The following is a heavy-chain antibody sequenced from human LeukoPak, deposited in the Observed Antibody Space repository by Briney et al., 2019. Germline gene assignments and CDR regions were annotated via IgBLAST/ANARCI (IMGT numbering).Heavy chain of an antibody. V-gene: IGHV3-48*01. D-gene: IGHD6-13*01. CDR1: GFSFSDDP. CDR2: IRSDNSDE. Sequence: GGSLRLSCTASGFSFSDDPMNWVRQAPGKGLEWVSNIRSDNSDENYADSVKGRFTISRDNVKNSLYLQMNSLRAEDTAVYYCATQQLGDYWGQGTLVTVSS. CDR3: ATQQLGDY. J-gene: IGHJ4*02.